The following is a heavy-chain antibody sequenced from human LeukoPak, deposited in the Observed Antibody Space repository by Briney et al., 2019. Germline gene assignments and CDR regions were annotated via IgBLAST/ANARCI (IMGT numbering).Heavy chain of an antibody. D-gene: IGHD2-2*01. CDR3: ARDTSTFN. V-gene: IGHV3-48*01. CDR1: GFTFSRYN. Sequence: GGSLRLSCAASGFTFSRYNMNWVRQAPGKGLEWVSYISSSSSTKYYAGSVRGRCTVSRDNAKNSLYLQMNSLRAEDTAVYYCARDTSTFNWGQGTLVTVSS. J-gene: IGHJ4*02. CDR2: ISSSSSTK.